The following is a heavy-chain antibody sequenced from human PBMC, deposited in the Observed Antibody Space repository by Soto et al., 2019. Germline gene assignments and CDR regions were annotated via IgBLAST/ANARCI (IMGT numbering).Heavy chain of an antibody. CDR2: ISYDGSNK. Sequence: QVQLVESGGGVVQPGRSLRLSCAASGFTFSSYGMHWVRQAPGKGLEWVAVISYDGSNKYYADSVKGRFTISRDNSKNTLYLQMNSLRAEDTAVYYCAKDALPYDFHAENYFDYWGKATLVTVYS. J-gene: IGHJ4*02. D-gene: IGHD3-3*01. V-gene: IGHV3-30*18. CDR1: GFTFSSYG. CDR3: AKDALPYDFHAENYFDY.